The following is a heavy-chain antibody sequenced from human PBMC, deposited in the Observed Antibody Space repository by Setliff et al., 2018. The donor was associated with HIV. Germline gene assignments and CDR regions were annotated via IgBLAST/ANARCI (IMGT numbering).Heavy chain of an antibody. CDR2: ISAYNGDT. CDR1: GYTFTSYG. V-gene: IGHV1-18*01. J-gene: IGHJ5*02. CDR3: ARFAVAGTKWSDP. Sequence: AASVKVSCKASGYTFTSYGISWVRQAPGQGLEWMGWISAYNGDTKYSQTFQGRVTMTTDTSTATAFMELRSLRSDDTAVYYCARFAVAGTKWSDPWGQGTLVTVSS. D-gene: IGHD6-19*01.